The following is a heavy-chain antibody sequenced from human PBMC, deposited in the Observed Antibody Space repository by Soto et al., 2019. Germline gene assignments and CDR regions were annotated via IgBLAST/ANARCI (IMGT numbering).Heavy chain of an antibody. CDR3: ARRRAKDYYDSSGSSYYFDY. D-gene: IGHD3-22*01. CDR1: GYSFTSFW. J-gene: IGHJ4*02. CDR2: IDPSDSYT. Sequence: GESLKISCKGSGYSFTSFWISWVRQMPGKGLEWMGRIDPSDSYTNYSPSFQGHVTISADKSISTAYLQWSSLKASDTAMYYCARRRAKDYYDSSGSSYYFDYWGQGTLVTVSS. V-gene: IGHV5-10-1*01.